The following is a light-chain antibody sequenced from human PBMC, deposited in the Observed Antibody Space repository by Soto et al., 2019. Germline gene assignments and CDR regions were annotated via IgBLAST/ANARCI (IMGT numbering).Light chain of an antibody. CDR3: QQYGNSLYS. CDR2: GAS. V-gene: IGKV3-20*01. J-gene: IGKJ2*01. Sequence: EIVLTQSPGTLSLSPGERATPSCRASQSVSSNYLAWYQQKPGQAPRVLIYGASSRATGIPDRFSGSGSGTDFTLTISRLEPEDVAVYYCQQYGNSLYSFGQGTKLEI. CDR1: QSVSSNY.